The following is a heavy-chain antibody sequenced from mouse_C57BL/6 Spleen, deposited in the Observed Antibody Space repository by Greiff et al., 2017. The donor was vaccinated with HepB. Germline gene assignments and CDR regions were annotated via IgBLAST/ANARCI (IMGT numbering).Heavy chain of an antibody. V-gene: IGHV1-52*01. CDR1: GYTFTSYW. Sequence: VQLQQPGAELVRPGSSVKLSCKASGYTFTSYWMHWVKQRPIQGLEWIGNIDPSDSETHYNQKFKDKATLTVDKSSSTAYMQLSSLTSVDSAVYYCARGGYGSSNWYFDVWGTGTTVTVSS. D-gene: IGHD1-1*01. CDR3: ARGGYGSSNWYFDV. CDR2: IDPSDSET. J-gene: IGHJ1*03.